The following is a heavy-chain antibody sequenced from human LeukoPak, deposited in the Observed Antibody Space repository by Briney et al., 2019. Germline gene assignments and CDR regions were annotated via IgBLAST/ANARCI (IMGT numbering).Heavy chain of an antibody. Sequence: NPSETLSLTCAVYGGSFSGYYWSWIRQPPGKGLEWIGEINHSGSTNYNPSLKSRVTISVDTSKNQFSLKLSSVTAADTAVYYCARGKDKAMGTAFDIWGQGTMVTVSS. J-gene: IGHJ3*02. CDR3: ARGKDKAMGTAFDI. CDR1: GGSFSGYY. D-gene: IGHD5-18*01. V-gene: IGHV4-34*01. CDR2: INHSGST.